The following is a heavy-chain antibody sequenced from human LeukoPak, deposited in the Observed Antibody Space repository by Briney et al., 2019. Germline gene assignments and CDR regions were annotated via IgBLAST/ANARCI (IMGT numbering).Heavy chain of an antibody. V-gene: IGHV1-18*01. D-gene: IGHD3-22*01. CDR2: ISGYNGNT. Sequence: ASVKVSCKTSGYTFASYGMGWVRQAPGQGLEWMGWISGYNGNTNYAQKLQGRVTMTTDTSTSTAYMELRSLRSDDTAVYYCARTSGSRDYYDSSGYYIDYWGQGTLVTVTS. CDR1: GYTFASYG. J-gene: IGHJ4*02. CDR3: ARTSGSRDYYDSSGYYIDY.